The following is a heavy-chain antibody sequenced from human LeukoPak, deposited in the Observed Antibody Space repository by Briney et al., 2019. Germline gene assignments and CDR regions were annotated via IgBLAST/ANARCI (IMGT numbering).Heavy chain of an antibody. D-gene: IGHD6-13*01. Sequence: EASVKVSCKASGGTFSSYAISWVRQAPGQGLEWMGRIIPTLGIANYAQKFQGRVTITADKSTSTAYMELSSLRSEDTAVYYCASPRIAAAGTELWGLFDYWGQGTLVTVSS. CDR2: IIPTLGIA. CDR3: ASPRIAAAGTELWGLFDY. V-gene: IGHV1-69*04. J-gene: IGHJ4*02. CDR1: GGTFSSYA.